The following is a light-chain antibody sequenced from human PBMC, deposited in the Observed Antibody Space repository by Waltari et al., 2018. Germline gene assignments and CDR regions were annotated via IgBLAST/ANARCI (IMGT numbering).Light chain of an antibody. CDR3: QQYNSYSPYT. J-gene: IGKJ2*01. CDR2: KAS. Sequence: DIQMTQSPSTLPASVGDRVTITCRASQSISSWFAWYQQKPGKAPKLMIYKASSLEGGVPSRFSGSGSGTEFTLTISSLQPDDFATYYCQQYNSYSPYTFGQGTKLEIK. V-gene: IGKV1-5*03. CDR1: QSISSW.